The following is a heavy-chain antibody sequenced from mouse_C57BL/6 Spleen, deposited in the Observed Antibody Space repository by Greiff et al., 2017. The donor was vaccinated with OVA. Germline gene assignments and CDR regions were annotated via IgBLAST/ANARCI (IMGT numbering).Heavy chain of an antibody. CDR3: ARDEDYYAMDY. J-gene: IGHJ4*01. V-gene: IGHV1-82*01. Sequence: VPLQQSGPELVKPGASVKISCKASGYAFSSSWMNWVKQRPGKGLEWIGRIYPGDGDTNYNGKFKGKATLTADKSSSTAYMQLSSLTSEDSAVYFCARDEDYYAMDYWGQGTSVTVSS. CDR2: IYPGDGDT. CDR1: GYAFSSSW.